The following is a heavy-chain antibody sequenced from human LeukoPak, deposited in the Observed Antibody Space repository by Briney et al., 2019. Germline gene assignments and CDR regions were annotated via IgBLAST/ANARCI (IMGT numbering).Heavy chain of an antibody. V-gene: IGHV3-33*01. CDR3: ARDGDSAVATRVFDY. CDR1: GFTFSSYG. D-gene: IGHD5-18*01. J-gene: IGHJ4*02. Sequence: PGRSLRLSCAASGFTFSSYGIHWVRQAPGKGLEWVAVIWYDGSNKYYADSVKGRFTISRDNSKNTLYLQMNSLRVEDTAAYYCARDGDSAVATRVFDYWGQGTLVTVSS. CDR2: IWYDGSNK.